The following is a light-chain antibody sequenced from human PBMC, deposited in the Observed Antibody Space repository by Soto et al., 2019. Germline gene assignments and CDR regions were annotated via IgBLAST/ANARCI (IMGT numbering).Light chain of an antibody. CDR2: AAS. J-gene: IGKJ2*01. CDR3: QQGSSFPYT. V-gene: IGKV1-12*01. Sequence: DFQMPHSPLSAFASVGARVTISCRAIQDINNYLSWYQQKPGAAPALLIFAASSLQSGVPSRFSGSGSGTDFTLTISSLQPEDFATYYCQQGSSFPYTFGQGTKLEIK. CDR1: QDINNY.